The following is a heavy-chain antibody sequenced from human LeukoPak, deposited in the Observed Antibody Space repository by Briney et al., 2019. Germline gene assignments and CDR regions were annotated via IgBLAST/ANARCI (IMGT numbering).Heavy chain of an antibody. Sequence: GSLRLSCAASGFTFSSYAMSWVRQAPGKGLEWVSAISGSGGSTYYADSVKGRFTISRDNSKNTLYLQMNSLRAEDTAVYYCAKDLSYYDFWSGYPWGQGTLVTVSS. CDR1: GFTFSSYA. CDR3: AKDLSYYDFWSGYP. V-gene: IGHV3-23*01. CDR2: ISGSGGST. J-gene: IGHJ5*02. D-gene: IGHD3-3*01.